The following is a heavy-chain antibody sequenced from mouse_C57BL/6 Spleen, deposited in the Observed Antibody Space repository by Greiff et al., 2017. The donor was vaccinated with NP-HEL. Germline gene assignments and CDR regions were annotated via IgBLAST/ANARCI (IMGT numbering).Heavy chain of an antibody. CDR1: GYTFTSYW. D-gene: IGHD1-1*01. V-gene: IGHV1-55*01. Sequence: VQLQQPGAELVKPGASVKMSCKASGYTFTSYWITWVKQRPGQGLEWIGDIYPGSGSTNYNEKFKSKATLTVDTSSSTAYMQLSSLTSEDSAVYYCAREEGSSTWFAYWGQGTLVTVSA. J-gene: IGHJ3*01. CDR2: IYPGSGST. CDR3: AREEGSSTWFAY.